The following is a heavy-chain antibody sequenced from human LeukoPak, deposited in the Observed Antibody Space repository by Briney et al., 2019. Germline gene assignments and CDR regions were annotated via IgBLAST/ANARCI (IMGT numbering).Heavy chain of an antibody. J-gene: IGHJ4*02. Sequence: PSETLSLTCAVYGGSFSGYYWSWIRQPPGKGLVWIGEINHSGSTNHNPSLKSRVPISVDTSKNQFSLKLSSVTAADTAVYYCARVPSWGALDYWGQGTLVTVSS. CDR3: ARVPSWGALDY. CDR1: GGSFSGYY. V-gene: IGHV4-34*01. CDR2: INHSGST. D-gene: IGHD3-16*01.